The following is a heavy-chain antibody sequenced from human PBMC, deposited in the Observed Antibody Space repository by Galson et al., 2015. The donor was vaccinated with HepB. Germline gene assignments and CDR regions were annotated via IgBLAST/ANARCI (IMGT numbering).Heavy chain of an antibody. Sequence: PALVKPTQTLTLTCTFSGFSLSTSGMCVSWIRQPPGKALEWLARIDWDDDKYYSTSLKTRLTISKDTSKNQVVLTKTNMDPVDTATYYCARSPGYSSSWSPYYYYGMDVWAKGPRSPSP. D-gene: IGHD6-13*01. V-gene: IGHV2-70*11. J-gene: IGHJ6*02. CDR2: IDWDDDK. CDR3: ARSPGYSSSWSPYYYYGMDV. CDR1: GFSLSTSGMC.